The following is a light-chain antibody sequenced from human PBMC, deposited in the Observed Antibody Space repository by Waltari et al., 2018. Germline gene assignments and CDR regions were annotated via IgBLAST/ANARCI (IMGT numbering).Light chain of an antibody. Sequence: SSELTQDPTDVSVALGQTVTITCQGDSLRTSYPSWYKQKPGQAPVLVLYAERDRPAGIPDRFSGSTSGDAASLTINGAQTEDEADYYCSSRDITDGRVLFGGGTKLTVL. J-gene: IGLJ2*01. CDR3: SSRDITDGRVL. CDR1: SLRTSY. V-gene: IGLV3-19*01. CDR2: AER.